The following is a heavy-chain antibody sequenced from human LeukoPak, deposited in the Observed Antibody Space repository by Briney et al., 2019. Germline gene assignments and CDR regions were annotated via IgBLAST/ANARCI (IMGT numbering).Heavy chain of an antibody. CDR1: GYTFTSYA. Sequence: ASVKVSCKASGYTFTSYAMNWVRQAPGQGLEWMGWINTNTGNPTYAQGFTGRFVFSLDTSVSTAYLQISSLKAEDTAVYYCARVPVAYGDYSRTFDYWGQGTLVTVSS. V-gene: IGHV7-4-1*02. D-gene: IGHD4-17*01. CDR2: INTNTGNP. J-gene: IGHJ4*02. CDR3: ARVPVAYGDYSRTFDY.